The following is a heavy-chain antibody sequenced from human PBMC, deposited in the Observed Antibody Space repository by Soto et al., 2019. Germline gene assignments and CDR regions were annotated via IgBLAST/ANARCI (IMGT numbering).Heavy chain of an antibody. D-gene: IGHD2-15*01. V-gene: IGHV4-31*03. CDR1: GGSISSGGYY. CDR3: ARAHCSGGSCYASNSLRYFDL. Sequence: KPSETLSLTCTVSGGSISSGGYYWSWIRQHPGKGLEWIGYIYYSGSTYYNPSLKSRVTISVDTSKNQFSLKLSSVTAADTAVYYCARAHCSGGSCYASNSLRYFDLWGRGTLVTVSS. J-gene: IGHJ2*01. CDR2: IYYSGST.